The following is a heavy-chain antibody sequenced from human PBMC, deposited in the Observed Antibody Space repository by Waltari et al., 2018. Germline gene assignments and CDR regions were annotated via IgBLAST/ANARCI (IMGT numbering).Heavy chain of an antibody. CDR1: GFTFSSYA. CDR2: ISGSGGST. J-gene: IGHJ4*02. Sequence: EVQLVESGGGLVQPGGSLRLSCAASGFTFSSYAMSWVRQAPGKGLEWVSAISGSGGSTYYADSVKGRFTISRDNSKNTLYLQMTSLSAEDTAVYYCANPLGPYSSTPRHYWGQGTLVSV. CDR3: ANPLGPYSSTPRHY. V-gene: IGHV3-23*04. D-gene: IGHD6-13*01.